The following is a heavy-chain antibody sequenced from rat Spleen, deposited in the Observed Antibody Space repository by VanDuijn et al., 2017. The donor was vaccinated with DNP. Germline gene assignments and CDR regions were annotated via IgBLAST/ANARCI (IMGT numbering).Heavy chain of an antibody. Sequence: EVQLVESGGGPVQPGRSLKVSCVASGFIFSNYWMTWIRQAPGKGLEWIASITKTGDTTYHSDSVQGRFSLSRDNAKSTLYLQVNSLRSEDTATYFCTSNPHIRTAAPFDYWGQGVMVTVSS. D-gene: IGHD3-8*01. J-gene: IGHJ2*01. CDR1: GFIFSNYW. CDR2: ITKTGDTT. CDR3: TSNPHIRTAAPFDY. V-gene: IGHV5-31*01.